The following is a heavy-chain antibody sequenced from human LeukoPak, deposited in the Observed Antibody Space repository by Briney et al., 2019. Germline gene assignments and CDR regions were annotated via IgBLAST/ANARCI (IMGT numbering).Heavy chain of an antibody. V-gene: IGHV4-59*08. J-gene: IGHJ4*02. CDR1: GGSISSYS. D-gene: IGHD6-13*01. Sequence: PSETLSLTCTVSGGSISSYSWSWIRQPPGKGLEWIGSIYYTGSTNFNPSLKSRVTISVDTSKNQFSLNLRSVTAADTAAYYCAKLSGRSSSYYLFDHWGQGTLVTVSS. CDR3: AKLSGRSSSYYLFDH. CDR2: IYYTGST.